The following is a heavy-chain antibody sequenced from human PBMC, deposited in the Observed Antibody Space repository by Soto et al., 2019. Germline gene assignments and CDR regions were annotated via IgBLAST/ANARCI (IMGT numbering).Heavy chain of an antibody. CDR3: ARSQGSSTSLEIYYYYYYGMDV. CDR1: GGTFSNYA. D-gene: IGHD2-2*01. CDR2: IIPISGTA. Sequence: QVQLVQSGAEVKKPGSSVKVSCKASGGTFSNYAICWVRQAPGQGLEWMGGIIPISGTANYAQKFQGRVTITAGESTSTAYMELSSLRSEDTAVYYCARSQGSSTSLEIYYYYYYGMDVWGQGTTVTVSS. V-gene: IGHV1-69*01. J-gene: IGHJ6*02.